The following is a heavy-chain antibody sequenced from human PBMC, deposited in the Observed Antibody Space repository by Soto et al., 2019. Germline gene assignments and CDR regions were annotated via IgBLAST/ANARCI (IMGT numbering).Heavy chain of an antibody. D-gene: IGHD6-6*01. CDR3: ARGGIAASLALDSSGPCY. Sequence: ASVKVSCKASGYTFTSYYMHWVRQAPGQGLEWMGIINPSGGSTSYAQKFQGRVTMTRDTSTSTVYMELSSLRSEDTAVYYCARGGIAASLALDSSGPCYWGQGTLVTVYS. V-gene: IGHV1-46*01. CDR1: GYTFTSYY. CDR2: INPSGGST. J-gene: IGHJ4*02.